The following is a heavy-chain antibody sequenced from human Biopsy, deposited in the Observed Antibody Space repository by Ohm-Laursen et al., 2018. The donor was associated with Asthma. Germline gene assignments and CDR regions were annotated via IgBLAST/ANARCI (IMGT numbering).Heavy chain of an antibody. CDR1: GFMFRRFG. CDR3: AKDERAYYGSDSKYMQPVPLGD. D-gene: IGHD2-21*01. CDR2: ISYDGNHK. Sequence: SLRLSCSASGFMFRRFGMHWVRQAPGKGLEWVAVISYDGNHKFYEDSVKGRFTISRDNSKNTLYLQMNSLRAEDTAVYYCAKDERAYYGSDSKYMQPVPLGDWGQGTLVIVSA. J-gene: IGHJ4*02. V-gene: IGHV3-30*18.